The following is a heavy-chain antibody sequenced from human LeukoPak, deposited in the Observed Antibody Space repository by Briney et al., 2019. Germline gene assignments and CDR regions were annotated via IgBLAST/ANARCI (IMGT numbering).Heavy chain of an antibody. D-gene: IGHD3-10*01. CDR2: IYYSGTT. CDR3: ARGSSGVRGVPSLDY. J-gene: IGHJ4*02. CDR1: GGAITNYY. Sequence: SETLSLTCGVSGGAITNYYWNWIRQAPGKGLEWLGYIYYSGTTNYNPSLKSRVTISVDTSKNQFSLKLSSVTAADTAVYYCARGSSGVRGVPSLDYWGQGTLVTVSS. V-gene: IGHV4-59*01.